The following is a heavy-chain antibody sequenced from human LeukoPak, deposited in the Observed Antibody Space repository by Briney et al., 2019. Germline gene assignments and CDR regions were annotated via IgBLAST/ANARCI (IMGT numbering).Heavy chain of an antibody. Sequence: GGSLRLSCAASGFTLGSYAMSWVRQAPGKGLEWVSTIGGRGVNKDYADSVKGRFTISRDNSKNTLYLQMNSLRAEDTAVYYCAKAGYYVNYYYGMDVWGQGTTVTVSS. CDR1: GFTLGSYA. D-gene: IGHD3-3*01. CDR3: AKAGYYVNYYYGMDV. V-gene: IGHV3-23*01. J-gene: IGHJ6*02. CDR2: IGGRGVNK.